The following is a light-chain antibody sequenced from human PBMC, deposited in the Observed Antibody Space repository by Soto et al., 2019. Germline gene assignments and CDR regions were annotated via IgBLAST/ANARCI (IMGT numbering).Light chain of an antibody. V-gene: IGKV1-5*03. CDR2: KAS. CDR1: QTISSW. Sequence: DIQMTQSPSTLSGSLGDRVTITCRASQTISSWLAWYQHKPGKAPKLLIYKASTLKSGVPSRFSGSGSGTDFALTITSLQAEDFATYYCQQLRMYPSTFGGGTKVDIK. CDR3: QQLRMYPST. J-gene: IGKJ4*01.